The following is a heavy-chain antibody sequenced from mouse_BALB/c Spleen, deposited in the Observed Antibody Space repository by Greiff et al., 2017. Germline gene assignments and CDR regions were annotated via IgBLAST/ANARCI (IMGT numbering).Heavy chain of an antibody. CDR3: ARGDYDSSFDY. Sequence: EVQLMESGPGLVKPSQSLSLSCTASGYSFTSYYVWWGIRQPPGNILGWMGNISYRGSTSYNPNLKSRITITRDTSKNPFFLQMNSVTTEDTATYYCARGDYDSSFDYWGQGTTLTVSS. CDR1: GYSFTSYYV. V-gene: IGHV3-2*02. D-gene: IGHD1-1*01. CDR2: ISYRGST. J-gene: IGHJ2*01.